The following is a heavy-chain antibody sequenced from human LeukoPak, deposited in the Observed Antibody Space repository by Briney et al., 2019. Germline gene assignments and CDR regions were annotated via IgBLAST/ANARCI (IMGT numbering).Heavy chain of an antibody. J-gene: IGHJ4*02. Sequence: GGPLRLSCAASGFSFSSYAMSWVRQAPGRGLEWVSLISGSGGTTYYADSVKGRLTISRDNSKSTLYLQMNSLRAEDTAVFYCAKATMNDFWSGYSYYFDYWGQGTLVTVSS. D-gene: IGHD3-3*01. V-gene: IGHV3-23*01. CDR3: AKATMNDFWSGYSYYFDY. CDR2: ISGSGGTT. CDR1: GFSFSSYA.